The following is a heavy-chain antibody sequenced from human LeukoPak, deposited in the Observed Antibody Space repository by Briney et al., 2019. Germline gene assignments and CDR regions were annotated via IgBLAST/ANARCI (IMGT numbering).Heavy chain of an antibody. CDR1: GFTFSSYA. D-gene: IGHD2-2*01. J-gene: IGHJ4*02. CDR3: AKGRIVPAALLDY. CDR2: ISGSDDST. Sequence: GGSLRLFCAASGFTFSSYAMNWVRQAPGKGLEWVSAISGSDDSTYYADSVKGRFTISRDTSKNTLYLQMNSLRAEDTAIYYCAKGRIVPAALLDYWGQGTLVTVSS. V-gene: IGHV3-23*01.